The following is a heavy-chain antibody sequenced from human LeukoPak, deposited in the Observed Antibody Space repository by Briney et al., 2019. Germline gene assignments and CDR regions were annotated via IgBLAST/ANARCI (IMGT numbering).Heavy chain of an antibody. CDR1: GGTFNRHA. V-gene: IGHV1-69*04. CDR2: IIPILNIA. Sequence: SVKVSCKASGGTFNRHAFSWVRQAPGQGLEWMGRIIPILNIANSAQKFQDRVTITADKSTSTAYMELSSLRSEGTAVYYCARESLSGGIAAADPFDYWGQGTLVTVSS. J-gene: IGHJ4*02. D-gene: IGHD6-13*01. CDR3: ARESLSGGIAAADPFDY.